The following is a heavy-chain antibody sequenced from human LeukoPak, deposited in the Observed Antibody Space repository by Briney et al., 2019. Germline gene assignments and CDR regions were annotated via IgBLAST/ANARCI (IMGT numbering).Heavy chain of an antibody. CDR1: GYTFSGYY. Sequence: ASVKVSCKASGYTFSGYYMHWVRQAPGQGLEWMGWTNPNSGGTNYAQKFQGRVTMTRDTSISTAYMELSRLRSDDTAVYYCARGEKVSSSGQANFDYWGQGTLVTVSS. J-gene: IGHJ4*02. D-gene: IGHD6-6*01. V-gene: IGHV1-2*02. CDR2: TNPNSGGT. CDR3: ARGEKVSSSGQANFDY.